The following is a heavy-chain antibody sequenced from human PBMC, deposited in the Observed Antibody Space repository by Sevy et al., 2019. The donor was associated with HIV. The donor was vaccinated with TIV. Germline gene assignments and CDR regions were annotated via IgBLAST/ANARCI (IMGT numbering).Heavy chain of an antibody. CDR1: GYTFTDYF. D-gene: IGHD3-22*01. CDR3: ESISGYYYDSRRYYNTDAFDI. V-gene: IGHV1-2*02. J-gene: IGHJ3*02. Sequence: ASVKVSCKASGYTFTDYFMHWVRQAPGQGLEWMGWINPNSGGTNYAQRFRGRVTMTRDTSISKAYMELSRLRSDDTAVYYCESISGYYYDSRRYYNTDAFDIWGQGTMVTVSS. CDR2: INPNSGGT.